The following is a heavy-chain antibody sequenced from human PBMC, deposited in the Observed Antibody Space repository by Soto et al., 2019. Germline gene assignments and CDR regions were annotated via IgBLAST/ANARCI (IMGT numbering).Heavy chain of an antibody. V-gene: IGHV1-69*06. D-gene: IGHD3-3*01. CDR1: GGTFSSYA. CDR2: IIPIFGTA. CDR3: ARDSSANYDFWSGYSSGMDV. Sequence: SVKVSCKASGGTFSSYAISWVRQAPGQGLEWMGGIIPIFGTANYAQKFQGRVTITADKSTSTAYMELSSLRSEDTAVYYCARDSSANYDFWSGYSSGMDVCGQGTTVTV. J-gene: IGHJ6*02.